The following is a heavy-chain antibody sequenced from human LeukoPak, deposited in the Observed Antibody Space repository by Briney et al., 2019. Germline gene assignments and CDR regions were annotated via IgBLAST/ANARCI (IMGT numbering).Heavy chain of an antibody. CDR1: GFTFSSYA. D-gene: IGHD2-21*02. CDR2: ISSNGGST. CDR3: ARDTYCGGDCYSGAFDI. V-gene: IGHV3-64*01. Sequence: GGSLRLSCAASGFTFSSYAMHWVRQAPGKGLEYVSAISSNGGSTYYANSVKGRFTISRDNSKNTLYLQMGSLRAEDMAVYYCARDTYCGGDCYSGAFDIWGQGTMVTVSS. J-gene: IGHJ3*02.